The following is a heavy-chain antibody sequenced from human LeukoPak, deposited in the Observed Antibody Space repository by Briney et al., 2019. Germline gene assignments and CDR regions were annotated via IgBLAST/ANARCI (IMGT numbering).Heavy chain of an antibody. J-gene: IGHJ4*02. CDR2: ISSSSSYI. CDR3: ASGVATSPRGDY. D-gene: IGHD5-12*01. V-gene: IGHV3-21*01. CDR1: GFTFSSYS. Sequence: GGSLRLSCAASGFTFSSYSMSWVRQAPGKGLEWVSSISSSSSYIYYADSVKGRFTISRDNAKNSLYLQMNSLRAEDTAVYYCASGVATSPRGDYWGQGTLVTVSS.